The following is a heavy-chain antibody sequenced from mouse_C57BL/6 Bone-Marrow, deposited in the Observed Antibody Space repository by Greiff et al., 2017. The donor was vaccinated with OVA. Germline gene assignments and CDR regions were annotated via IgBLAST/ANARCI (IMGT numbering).Heavy chain of an antibody. CDR2: IDPETGGN. Sequence: QVQLQQSGAELVRPGASVTLSCKASGYTFTDYELHWVKQTPVHGLAWIGAIDPETGGNAYNQKFQGKAILTADKSSSTAYMELRSLTSEDSAVYYCTRGYSNYYAMDYWGQGTSVTVSS. V-gene: IGHV1-15*01. CDR3: TRGYSNYYAMDY. D-gene: IGHD2-5*01. J-gene: IGHJ4*01. CDR1: GYTFTDYE.